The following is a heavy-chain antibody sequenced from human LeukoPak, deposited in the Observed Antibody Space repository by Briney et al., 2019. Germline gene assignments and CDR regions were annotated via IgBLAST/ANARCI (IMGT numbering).Heavy chain of an antibody. V-gene: IGHV4-30-2*01. Sequence: SETLSLTCAVSGCSISSGGYSWSWIRQPPGKGLEWIGYIYHSGSTYYNPSLKSRVTISVDRTKNQFSLKLSSVTAADTAVYYCAVNSMVRGVITDWGQGTLVTVSS. CDR1: GCSISSGGYS. CDR3: AVNSMVRGVITD. CDR2: IYHSGST. J-gene: IGHJ4*02. D-gene: IGHD3-10*01.